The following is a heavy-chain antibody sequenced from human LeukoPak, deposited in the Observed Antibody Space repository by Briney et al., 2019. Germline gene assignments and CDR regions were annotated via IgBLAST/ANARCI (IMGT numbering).Heavy chain of an antibody. J-gene: IGHJ4*02. CDR1: GGSFSGYY. CDR3: ARVAYGDYYFDY. D-gene: IGHD4-17*01. CDR2: INHSGST. V-gene: IGHV4-34*01. Sequence: KPSETLSLTCAVYGGSFSGYYWSWIRQPPGKGLEWIGEINHSGSTNHNPSLKSRVTVSVDTSKNQFSLKLSSVTAADTAVYYCARVAYGDYYFDYWGQGTLVTVSS.